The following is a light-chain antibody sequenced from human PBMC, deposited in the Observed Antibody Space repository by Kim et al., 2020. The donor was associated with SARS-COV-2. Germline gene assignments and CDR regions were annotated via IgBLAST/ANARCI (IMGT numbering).Light chain of an antibody. CDR3: QQYCSYPLYS. CDR1: QGISSY. CDR2: AAS. V-gene: IGKV1-8*01. Sequence: AIRMTQSPSSFSASTGDRVTITCRASQGISSYLAWYQQKPGKAPKLLIYAASTLQSGVPSRFSGNGTGTDFTLTISCLQSEDFATYCCQQYCSYPLYSFGHGTKLEI. J-gene: IGKJ2*03.